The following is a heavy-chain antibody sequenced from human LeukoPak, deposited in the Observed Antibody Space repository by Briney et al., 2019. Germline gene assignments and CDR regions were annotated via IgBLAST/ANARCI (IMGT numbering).Heavy chain of an antibody. CDR2: IGTAGDT. V-gene: IGHV3-13*01. CDR1: GFTFSSYD. Sequence: GGSLRLSCAASGFTFSSYDMHWVRQATGKGLEWVSAIGTAGDTYYPGSVKGRFTISRENAKNSLYLQMNSLRAGDTAVYYCARGYYYDSSGYLPGWYFDLWGRGTLVTVSS. D-gene: IGHD3-22*01. CDR3: ARGYYYDSSGYLPGWYFDL. J-gene: IGHJ2*01.